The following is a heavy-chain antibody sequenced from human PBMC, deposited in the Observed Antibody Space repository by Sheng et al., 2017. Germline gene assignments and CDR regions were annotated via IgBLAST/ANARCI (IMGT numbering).Heavy chain of an antibody. V-gene: IGHV4-34*01. D-gene: IGHD3-22*01. CDR2: INHSGST. CDR3: ARAHMIVVVIDY. CDR1: GGSFSGYY. J-gene: IGHJ4*02. Sequence: QVQLQQWGAGLLKPSETLSLTCAVYGGSFSGYYWSWIRQPPGKGLEWIGEINHSGSTNYNPSLKSRVTISVDTSKNQFSLKLSSVTAADTAVYYCARAHMIVVVIDYWGQGTLVTVSS.